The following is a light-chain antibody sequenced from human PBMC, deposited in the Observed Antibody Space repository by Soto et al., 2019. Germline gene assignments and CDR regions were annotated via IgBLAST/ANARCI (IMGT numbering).Light chain of an antibody. CDR1: QGISSY. Sequence: DIQLTQSPSFMSASVGDRVTITCRASQGISSYLAWYQQKPGKAPKLLIYAASTLQSGVPSRFSGSGSGTEFTLTISSLLPEDFATYYCQQLNSYPLITFGHGTRLEIK. CDR3: QQLNSYPLIT. J-gene: IGKJ5*01. V-gene: IGKV1-9*01. CDR2: AAS.